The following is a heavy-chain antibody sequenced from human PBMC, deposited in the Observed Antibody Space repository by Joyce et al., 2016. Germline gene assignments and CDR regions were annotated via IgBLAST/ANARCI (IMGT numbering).Heavy chain of an antibody. CDR2: IYWDDDK. V-gene: IGHV2-5*02. D-gene: IGHD1/OR15-1a*01. J-gene: IGHJ4*02. CDR1: GFSLTTNSQG. CDR3: AHRHNAVGGTTFDS. Sequence: QITLKESGPALVKPRQTLTLTCTFSGFSLTTNSQGVGWIRQPPGKPLELLALIYWDDDKRDSPSLKSRLTITKDTSKNQVVLTLADVDSLDTATYYCAHRHNAVGGTTFDSWGQGTLVTVSS.